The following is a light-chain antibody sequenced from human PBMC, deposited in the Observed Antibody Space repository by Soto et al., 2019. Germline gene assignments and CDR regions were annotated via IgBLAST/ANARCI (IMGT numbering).Light chain of an antibody. CDR3: QQRSNWPRT. CDR1: QSVSSY. J-gene: IGKJ1*01. Sequence: EIVLTQSPATLSLSPGERATLSVRASQSVSSYLAWYQQKPGQAPRLLIYDASNRATGIPARFSGSGSGTDCTRTISSLEPEDFAVYYCQQRSNWPRTFGQGTKVEI. V-gene: IGKV3-11*01. CDR2: DAS.